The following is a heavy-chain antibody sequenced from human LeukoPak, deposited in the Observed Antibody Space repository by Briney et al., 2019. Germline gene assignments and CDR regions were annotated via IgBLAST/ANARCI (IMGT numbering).Heavy chain of an antibody. CDR3: ARITMIVANI. J-gene: IGHJ3*02. V-gene: IGHV3-48*03. CDR1: GFTFSSYE. CDR2: ISSSGSTI. Sequence: GGSLRLSCAASGFTFSSYEMNWVRQAPGKGLEWVSYISSSGSTIYYADSVKGRFTISRDNAKNSLYLQMNSLKAEDTAVYYCARITMIVANIWGQGTMVTVSS. D-gene: IGHD3-22*01.